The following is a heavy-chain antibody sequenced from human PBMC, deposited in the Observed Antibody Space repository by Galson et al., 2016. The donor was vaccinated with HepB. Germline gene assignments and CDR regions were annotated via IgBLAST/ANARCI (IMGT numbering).Heavy chain of an antibody. V-gene: IGHV5-51*01. J-gene: IGHJ3*02. CDR1: GFSFTNDW. CDR2: IYPGDSDT. D-gene: IGHD1-26*01. Sequence: QSGAEVKKPGESLRISCKGFGFSFTNDWIAWVRQRPGKGLEWMGIIYPGDSDTRYSPSFEGQVTISADKSISTAYLQWSSLEASDTAMYYCARPRVGPTTIFAFHMWGQGTMVTVSS. CDR3: ARPRVGPTTIFAFHM.